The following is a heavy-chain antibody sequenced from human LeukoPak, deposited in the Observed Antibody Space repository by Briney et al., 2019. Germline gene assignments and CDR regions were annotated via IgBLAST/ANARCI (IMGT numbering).Heavy chain of an antibody. CDR1: GYTFTSYD. D-gene: IGHD3-3*01. J-gene: IGHJ4*02. Sequence: ASVKVSCKASGYTFTSYDINWVRQATGQGLEWMGWMNPNSGNTGYAQKFQGRVTITRNTSISTAYMELSSLRSEGTAVYYCARSYYDFWSGYYTNLYYFDYWGQGTLVTVSS. V-gene: IGHV1-8*03. CDR3: ARSYYDFWSGYYTNLYYFDY. CDR2: MNPNSGNT.